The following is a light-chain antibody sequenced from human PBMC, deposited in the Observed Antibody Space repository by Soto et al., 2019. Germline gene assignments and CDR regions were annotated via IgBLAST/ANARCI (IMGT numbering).Light chain of an antibody. CDR1: QSILTY. J-gene: IGKJ4*01. V-gene: IGKV1-39*01. CDR2: GAA. Sequence: DIQMTQSPSSLSASVGDRVTITCRAGQSILTYLSWYQLKPGKAPRLLMFGAASLQSGVPSRFSGSGSGTDFTLTISGLLPEDFATYYCQQNYRTPPTFGGGTKVDIK. CDR3: QQNYRTPPT.